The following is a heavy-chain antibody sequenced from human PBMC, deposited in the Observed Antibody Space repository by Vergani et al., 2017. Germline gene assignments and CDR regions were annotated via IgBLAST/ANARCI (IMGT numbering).Heavy chain of an antibody. V-gene: IGHV3-72*01. CDR2: TRNKANSYTT. D-gene: IGHD2-2*01. Sequence: EVQQVESGGGLVQPGGSLRLSCAASGFTFSDHYMDWVRQAPGKGLEWVGRTRNKANSYTTEYAASVKGRFTISRDDSKNSLYLQMNSLKIEDTAVYYCARLGYCSSTTCRQAFDIWGQGTMVTVS. CDR1: GFTFSDHY. J-gene: IGHJ3*02. CDR3: ARLGYCSSTTCRQAFDI.